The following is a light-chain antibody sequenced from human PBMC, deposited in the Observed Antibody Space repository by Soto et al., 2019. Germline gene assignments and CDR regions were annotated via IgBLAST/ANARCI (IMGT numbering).Light chain of an antibody. CDR1: SSDVGTYNY. CDR2: EVS. CDR3: SSYTSTTTLV. V-gene: IGLV2-14*01. Sequence: QSALTQPASVSGSPGQSITISCTGTSSDVGTYNYVSWYQQHPGKVPKLMIYEVSDRPSGVSNRFSGSKSGNTASLTISGFQAEDEADYYCSSYTSTTTLVFGTGTKLTVL. J-gene: IGLJ1*01.